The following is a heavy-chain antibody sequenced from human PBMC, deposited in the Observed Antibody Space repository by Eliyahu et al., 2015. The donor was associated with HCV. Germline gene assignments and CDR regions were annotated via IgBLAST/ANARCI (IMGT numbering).Heavy chain of an antibody. Sequence: QVQLVESGGGVVQPGRSLRLSCAASGFXFSSYGMHWVRQAPGKGLEWVAVIWYDGSNKYYADSVKGRFTISRDNSKNTLYLQMNSLRAEDTAVYYCARGPYSSGWYELFDYWGQGTLVTVSS. D-gene: IGHD6-19*01. CDR1: GFXFSSYG. V-gene: IGHV3-33*01. J-gene: IGHJ4*02. CDR2: IWYDGSNK. CDR3: ARGPYSSGWYELFDY.